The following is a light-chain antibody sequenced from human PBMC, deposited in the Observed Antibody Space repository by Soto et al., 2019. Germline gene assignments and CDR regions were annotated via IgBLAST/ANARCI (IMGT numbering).Light chain of an antibody. J-gene: IGKJ4*01. CDR1: QSINRH. CDR3: QHYVNWPLT. V-gene: IGKV3-11*01. Sequence: EIVLTQSPATLSLSPGERATLSCRASQSINRHLAWYRQKPGQAPRLLIYDASNRATGIPARFSGSGSGTDFTLTISSLQSEDFAVYYCQHYVNWPLTFGGGTKVESK. CDR2: DAS.